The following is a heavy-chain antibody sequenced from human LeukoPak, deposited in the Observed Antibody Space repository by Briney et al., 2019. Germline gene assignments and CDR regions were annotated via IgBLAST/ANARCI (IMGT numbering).Heavy chain of an antibody. V-gene: IGHV3-74*01. Sequence: RGSLRLSCAASGFTFSGHWTHWVRQTPGKGLVWVSHINGDDSIINYADSVKGRFTISRDNAKNTLYLQMNSLRAEDTAVYYCVRDSSGSYWGQGTLVTVSS. CDR2: INGDDSII. J-gene: IGHJ4*02. D-gene: IGHD6-19*01. CDR3: VRDSSGSY. CDR1: GFTFSGHW.